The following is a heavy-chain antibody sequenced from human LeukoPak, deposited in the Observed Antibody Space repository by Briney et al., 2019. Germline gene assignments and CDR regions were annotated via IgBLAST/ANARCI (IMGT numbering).Heavy chain of an antibody. CDR3: AKLWIGSSPRYFDY. D-gene: IGHD1-26*01. J-gene: IGHJ4*02. CDR2: ITGGGAVT. V-gene: IGHV3-23*01. Sequence: QPGGSLRLSCATSGFTFSNYAMSWVRQAPGKGLEWVSAITGGGAVTFYADSVKGRFTISGDNSKNSLYLQMHSLRAGDTAVYYCAKLWIGSSPRYFDYWGQGALVTVSS. CDR1: GFTFSNYA.